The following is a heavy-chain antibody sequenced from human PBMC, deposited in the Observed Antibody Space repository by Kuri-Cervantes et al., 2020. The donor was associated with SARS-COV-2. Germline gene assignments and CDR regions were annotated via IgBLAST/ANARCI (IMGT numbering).Heavy chain of an antibody. Sequence: LTCAASGFTFSHHDIHWVRQAPGKGLVWVAVISYDGSNKYYAESVKGRFTISRDNSKNTLYLQMNSLRAEDTSVYYCAKDSRNWGVLDYWGQGTLVTVSS. CDR3: AKDSRNWGVLDY. CDR1: GFTFSHHD. CDR2: ISYDGSNK. D-gene: IGHD7-27*01. V-gene: IGHV3-30*18. J-gene: IGHJ4*02.